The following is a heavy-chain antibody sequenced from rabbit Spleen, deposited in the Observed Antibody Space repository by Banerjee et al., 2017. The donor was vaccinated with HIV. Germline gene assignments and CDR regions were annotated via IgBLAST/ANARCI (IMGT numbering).Heavy chain of an antibody. J-gene: IGHJ6*01. V-gene: IGHV1S45*01. D-gene: IGHD8-1*01. Sequence: QEQLVESGGGLVKPEGSLKLSCTASGFSFSNKAVICWVRQAPGKGLEWIACINAVTGKAVYASWAKGRYTFSKTSSTTVTLQMTSLTAADTATYFCARDTGSSFSTYGMDLLGPGTLVTVS. CDR3: ARDTGSSFSTYGMDL. CDR2: INAVTGKA. CDR1: GFSFSNKAV.